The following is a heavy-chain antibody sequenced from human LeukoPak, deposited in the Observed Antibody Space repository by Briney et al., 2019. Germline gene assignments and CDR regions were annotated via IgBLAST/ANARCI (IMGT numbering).Heavy chain of an antibody. CDR1: GFTFDDYA. Sequence: GGSLRLSCAASGFTFDDYAMHWVRQAPGKGLEWVSGISWNSGSIGYADSVKGRFTISRDNSKNTLYLQMNSLRAEDTAVYYCAKSSMVRGVKPYYYGMDVWGQGTTVTVSS. J-gene: IGHJ6*02. V-gene: IGHV3-9*01. D-gene: IGHD3-10*01. CDR3: AKSSMVRGVKPYYYGMDV. CDR2: ISWNSGSI.